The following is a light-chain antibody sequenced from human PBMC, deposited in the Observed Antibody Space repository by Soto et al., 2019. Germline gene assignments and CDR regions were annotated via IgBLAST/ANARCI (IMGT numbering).Light chain of an antibody. CDR1: QSVSSN. Sequence: EIVMTQSPATLSVSPGERATLSCRASQSVSSNLAWYQQKPGQAPRLLIYGASTRATGIPARFSGSGSGTEVTLTISSLQSEDFAVYCCQQYNNWPPWTFGQGTKVEIK. CDR3: QQYNNWPPWT. J-gene: IGKJ1*01. V-gene: IGKV3-15*01. CDR2: GAS.